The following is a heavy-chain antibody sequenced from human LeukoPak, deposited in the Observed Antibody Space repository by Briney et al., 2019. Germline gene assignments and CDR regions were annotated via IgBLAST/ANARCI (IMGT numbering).Heavy chain of an antibody. CDR2: IYTSGST. CDR1: GGSISSFH. CDR3: ARDPVVFGNNDAFDI. D-gene: IGHD1/OR15-1a*01. Sequence: PSETLSLTCTVSGGSISSFHWSWIRQSTGKGLECFGRIYTSGSTNHNPSLKSRVTMSVDTSKNQIALTLNSVPAADTAVYYCARDPVVFGNNDAFDIWGQGTMVTVSS. J-gene: IGHJ3*02. V-gene: IGHV4-4*07.